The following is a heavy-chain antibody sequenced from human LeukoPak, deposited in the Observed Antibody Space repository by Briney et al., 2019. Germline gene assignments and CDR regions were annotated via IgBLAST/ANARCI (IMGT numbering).Heavy chain of an antibody. CDR3: AKDRTVGASYWYFDL. V-gene: IGHV3-23*01. CDR2: ISASGGST. CDR1: GFTFSSSA. J-gene: IGHJ2*01. D-gene: IGHD1-26*01. Sequence: GGSLRLSCAASGFTFSSSAMSWVRQVPGKGLEWVSGISASGGSTYYADSVRGRFTISRDNSKNTLFLQMNTLRAEDTAIYYCAKDRTVGASYWYFDLWGRGTLVTVSS.